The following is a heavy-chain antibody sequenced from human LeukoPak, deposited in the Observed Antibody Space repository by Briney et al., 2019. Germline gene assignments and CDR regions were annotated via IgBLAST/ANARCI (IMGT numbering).Heavy chain of an antibody. V-gene: IGHV3-74*01. J-gene: IGHJ5*01. D-gene: IGHD3-9*01. CDR2: IKGDGSHT. Sequence: PGGSLRLSCAASGFTFSNYWMHWVRQAPGKGLVWVSRIKGDGSHTIYADSVKGRFTISRDNAKNTLYPQMKSLRAEDTAVYYCVRDWDHFDFDSWGLGTLVTVSS. CDR3: VRDWDHFDFDS. CDR1: GFTFSNYW.